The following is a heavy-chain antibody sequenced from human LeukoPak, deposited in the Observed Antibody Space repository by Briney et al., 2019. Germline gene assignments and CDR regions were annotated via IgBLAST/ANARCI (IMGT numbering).Heavy chain of an antibody. CDR1: EFTFSSYS. D-gene: IGHD5-12*01. CDR2: ISSGSSYI. V-gene: IGHV3-21*01. J-gene: IGHJ4*02. CDR3: AREIGRGYSGYDRYYFDY. Sequence: GALRLSCAASEFTFSSYSMNWVRQAPGKGLEWVSSISSGSSYIYYADSVKGRFTISRDNAKNSLYLQMNSLRAEDTAVYYCAREIGRGYSGYDRYYFDYWGQGTLVTVSS.